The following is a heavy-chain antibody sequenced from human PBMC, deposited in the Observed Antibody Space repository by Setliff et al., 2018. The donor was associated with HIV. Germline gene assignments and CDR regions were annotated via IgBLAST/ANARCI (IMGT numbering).Heavy chain of an antibody. CDR1: GFIISTYA. J-gene: IGHJ4*02. V-gene: IGHV3-30*04. D-gene: IGHD5-12*01. CDR2: ISYDGSQK. CDR3: AKSRSIKWAFDY. Sequence: GGSLRLSCAASGFIISTYALHWVRQAPGKGLEWVAFISYDGSQKYYADSVKGRFTFSRDNSKNTLYLEVNNMQPEDTALYHCAKSRSIKWAFDYWGQGTLVTVSS.